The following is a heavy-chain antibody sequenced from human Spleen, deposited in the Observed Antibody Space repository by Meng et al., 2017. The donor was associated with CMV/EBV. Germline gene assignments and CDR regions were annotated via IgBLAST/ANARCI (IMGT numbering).Heavy chain of an antibody. D-gene: IGHD2-2*01. V-gene: IGHV3-23*01. Sequence: GESLKISCAASGFTFDDYTMHWVRQAPGKGLEWVSAISGSGGSTYYADSVKGRFTISRDNSKNTLYLQMNSLRAEDTAVYYCANGLVVPAAPLNYYYYGMDVWGQGTTVTVSS. CDR2: ISGSGGST. J-gene: IGHJ6*02. CDR3: ANGLVVPAAPLNYYYYGMDV. CDR1: GFTFDDYT.